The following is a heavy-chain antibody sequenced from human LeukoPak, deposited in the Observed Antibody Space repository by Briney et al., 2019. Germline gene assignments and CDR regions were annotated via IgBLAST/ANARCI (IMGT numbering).Heavy chain of an antibody. Sequence: GGSLRLSCAASGFTFSSYWMHWVRQAPGKGLVWVSRINSDGSSTSYADSVKGRFTISRDNAKNTLYLQMNSLRAEDTAVYYCARERFGAGTTAFDYWGQGTLVTVSS. CDR1: GFTFSSYW. CDR2: INSDGSST. V-gene: IGHV3-74*01. J-gene: IGHJ4*02. CDR3: ARERFGAGTTAFDY. D-gene: IGHD1-1*01.